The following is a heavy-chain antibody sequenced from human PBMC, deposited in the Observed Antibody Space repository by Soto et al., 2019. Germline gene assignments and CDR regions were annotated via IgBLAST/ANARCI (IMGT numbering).Heavy chain of an antibody. CDR2: ISSSSSTI. D-gene: IGHD6-13*01. J-gene: IGHJ5*02. V-gene: IGHV3-48*01. CDR3: ARHPERIAQIGLFDP. CDR1: GLTFSSYS. Sequence: GGSLRLSCAASGLTFSSYSMNWVRQAPGKGLEWVSYISSSSSTIYYADSVKGRFTISRDNAKNSLYLQMNSLRAEDTAVYYCARHPERIAQIGLFDPWGQGTLVTVSS.